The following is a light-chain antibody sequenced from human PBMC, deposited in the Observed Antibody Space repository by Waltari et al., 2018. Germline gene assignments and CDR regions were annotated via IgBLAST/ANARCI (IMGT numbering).Light chain of an antibody. J-gene: IGKJ1*01. CDR1: QSISSW. CDR3: QQYNSYWT. V-gene: IGKV1-5*03. Sequence: DIKMTQSPSTLSASVGDRVTITCRASQSISSWLAWYQQKPWKAPKLLIYKASSLESGVPSRFSGSGSGTEFTLTISSLQPDDFATYYCQQYNSYWTFGQGTKVEIK. CDR2: KAS.